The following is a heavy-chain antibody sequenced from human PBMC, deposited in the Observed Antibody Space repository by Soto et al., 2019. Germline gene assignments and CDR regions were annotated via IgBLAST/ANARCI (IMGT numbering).Heavy chain of an antibody. CDR2: IYYSGST. CDR1: GGSISSGGYY. V-gene: IGHV4-31*03. Sequence: SETLSLTCTVSGGSISSGGYYWSWIRQHPGKGLEWIGYIYYSGSTYYNPSLKSRVTISVDTSKNQFSLKLSSVTAADTAVYYCARDRSGYDSYYFDYWGKGTLVT. D-gene: IGHD5-12*01. CDR3: ARDRSGYDSYYFDY. J-gene: IGHJ4*02.